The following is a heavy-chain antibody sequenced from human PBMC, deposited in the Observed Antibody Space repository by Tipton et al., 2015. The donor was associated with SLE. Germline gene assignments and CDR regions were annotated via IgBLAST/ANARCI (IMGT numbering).Heavy chain of an antibody. CDR2: ISWNSGSI. J-gene: IGHJ2*01. CDR3: AKALIVVVPAVPDWYFDL. V-gene: IGHV3-9*01. CDR1: GFTFDDYA. Sequence: SLRLSCAASGFTFDDYAMHWVRQAPGKGLEWVSGISWNSGSIGYADSVKGRFTISRDNAKNSLYLQMNSLRAEDTALYYCAKALIVVVPAVPDWYFDLWAVAPWSLSPQ. D-gene: IGHD2-2*01.